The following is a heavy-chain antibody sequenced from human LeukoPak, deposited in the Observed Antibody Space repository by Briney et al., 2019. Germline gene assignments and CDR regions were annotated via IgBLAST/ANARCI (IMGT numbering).Heavy chain of an antibody. CDR1: GGSISSNTYY. V-gene: IGHV4-39*07. D-gene: IGHD2-21*02. J-gene: IGHJ4*02. CDR3: ARERYGGGDWGRCYFDS. CDR2: IFYSGDT. Sequence: SGTLSLTCAASGGSISSNTYYWGWIRQPPGKGLEWIGSIFYSGDTFYNPSLKSRVTISVDTSKNQFSLKLSSVTAADTAVYYCARERYGGGDWGRCYFDSWGQGTLVTVSS.